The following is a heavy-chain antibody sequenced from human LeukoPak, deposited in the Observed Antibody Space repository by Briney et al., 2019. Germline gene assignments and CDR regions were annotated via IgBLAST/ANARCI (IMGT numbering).Heavy chain of an antibody. Sequence: GRSLRLSCAASGFTFSSYAMHWVRQAPGKGLEWVAVISYDGSNKYYADSVKGRFTISRDNSKNSLYLQMNSLRAEDTAVYYCARSPSYDYGDSEDFDYWGQGTLVTVSS. D-gene: IGHD4-17*01. CDR1: GFTFSSYA. CDR2: ISYDGSNK. J-gene: IGHJ4*02. CDR3: ARSPSYDYGDSEDFDY. V-gene: IGHV3-30-3*01.